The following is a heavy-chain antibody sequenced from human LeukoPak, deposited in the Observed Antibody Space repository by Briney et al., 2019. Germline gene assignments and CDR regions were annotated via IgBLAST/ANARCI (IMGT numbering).Heavy chain of an antibody. V-gene: IGHV4-31*03. CDR3: AREYCSGASCYFDY. CDR1: GGSISSGGYY. D-gene: IGHD2-15*01. J-gene: IGHJ4*02. CDR2: IYYSGST. Sequence: PSETLSLTCTVSGGSISSGGYYWSWIRQHPGKGLEGIGYIYYSGSTYYNPSLRSRVTIAAYTSKNQFSLKLSSVTAADTAVYFCAREYCSGASCYFDYWGQGTLVTVSS.